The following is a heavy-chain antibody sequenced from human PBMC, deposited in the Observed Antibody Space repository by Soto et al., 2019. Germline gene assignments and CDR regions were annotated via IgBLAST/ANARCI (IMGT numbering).Heavy chain of an antibody. J-gene: IGHJ5*02. D-gene: IGHD4-17*01. V-gene: IGHV3-30*18. Sequence: QVQLVESVGGVVQPGRSLRLSCAASGFTFSSYGMHWVRQSPGKGLEWVAVISFDGSKKYYADSVKGRFTISRDNSWNTLLLKMNGLRAEDTALYYCAKYSDNGEHGDCFDPWGPGTLVTVSS. CDR3: AKYSDNGEHGDCFDP. CDR2: ISFDGSKK. CDR1: GFTFSSYG.